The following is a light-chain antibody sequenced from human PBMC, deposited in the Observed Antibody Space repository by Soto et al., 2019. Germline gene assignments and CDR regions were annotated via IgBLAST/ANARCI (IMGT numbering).Light chain of an antibody. J-gene: IGLJ2*01. CDR1: SSNIGSNY. CDR2: YNN. V-gene: IGLV1-51*01. Sequence: QSVLTQPPSVSAAPGQKVTISCAGSSSNIGSNYVSWYQQIPRTAPTLLIYYNNGQPSGIPDRFSASKSDTSASLDITGLQTGDEADYYCGTWYRSLSAGVFGGGTQLTVL. CDR3: GTWYRSLSAGV.